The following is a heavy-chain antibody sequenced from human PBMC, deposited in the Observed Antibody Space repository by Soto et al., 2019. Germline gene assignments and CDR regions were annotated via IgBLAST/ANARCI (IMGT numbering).Heavy chain of an antibody. CDR3: ARRYTGSYYDY. J-gene: IGHJ4*02. Sequence: ASVKVSCKVSGYTLTELSMHWVRQAPGKGLEWMGVFDAEDGAASYAQNFQGRVTMTVDTSTDTAYMEVTAADTAVYYCARRYTGSYYDYWGQGTLVTVSS. V-gene: IGHV1-24*01. CDR1: GYTLTELS. CDR2: FDAEDGAA. D-gene: IGHD1-26*01.